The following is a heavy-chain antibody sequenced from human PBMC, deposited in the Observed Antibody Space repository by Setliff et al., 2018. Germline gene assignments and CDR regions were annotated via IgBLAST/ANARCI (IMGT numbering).Heavy chain of an antibody. V-gene: IGHV4-61*02. J-gene: IGHJ4*02. CDR3: AGTPARGTTWLSPFDY. Sequence: SEILSLTCTVSGGSVGSGNFYWSWIRQTAGKGLEWIGLIQSSGNTNYNPSLQSRVTISIDTSKNQFSLKMTSVTAADTALYYCAGTPARGTTWLSPFDYWGQGTLVTVSS. D-gene: IGHD5-12*01. CDR1: GGSVGSGNFY. CDR2: IQSSGNT.